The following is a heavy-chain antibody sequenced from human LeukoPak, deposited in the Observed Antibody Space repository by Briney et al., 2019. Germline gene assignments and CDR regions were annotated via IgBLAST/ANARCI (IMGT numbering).Heavy chain of an antibody. CDR1: GGSINSYY. V-gene: IGHV4-59*12. CDR2: IHYTGST. D-gene: IGHD3-10*01. CDR3: ARDKGQYGSGTRGFTWFDP. J-gene: IGHJ5*02. Sequence: SETLSLTCTVSGGSINSYYWSWIRQPPGKGLECIGYIHYTGSTNYNPSLKSRVTISVDTSKNQFSLKLSSVTAADTAVYYCARDKGQYGSGTRGFTWFDPWGQGTLVTVSS.